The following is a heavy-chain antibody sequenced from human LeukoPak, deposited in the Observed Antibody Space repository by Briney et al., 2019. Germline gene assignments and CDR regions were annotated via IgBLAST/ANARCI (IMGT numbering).Heavy chain of an antibody. V-gene: IGHV3-48*02. CDR2: FNSFSSTI. CDR3: ATDKDYAFDY. J-gene: IGHJ4*02. Sequence: GGSLRLSCAASGFTFSSYWMSWVRQAPGKGLEWVSYFNSFSSTISYADSVRGRFTISSDNAKNSLYLQMNSLRDEDTAVYYCATDKDYAFDYWGRGTLVTVSS. CDR1: GFTFSSYW. D-gene: IGHD4-17*01.